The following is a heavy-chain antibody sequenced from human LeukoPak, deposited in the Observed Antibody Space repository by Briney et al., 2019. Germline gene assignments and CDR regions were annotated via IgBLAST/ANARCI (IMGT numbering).Heavy chain of an antibody. CDR3: ARGRVNFDY. J-gene: IGHJ4*02. CDR1: GFTFSSYS. V-gene: IGHV3-20*04. Sequence: RPGGSLRLSCAASGFTFSSYSMNWVRQAPGKGLEWVSGINWNGGSTGYADSVKGRFTISRDNAKNSLYLQMNSLRAEDTALYYCARGRVNFDYWGQGTLVTVSS. CDR2: INWNGGST.